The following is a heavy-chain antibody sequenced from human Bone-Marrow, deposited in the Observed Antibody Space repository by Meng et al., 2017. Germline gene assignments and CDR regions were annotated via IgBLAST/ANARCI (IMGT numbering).Heavy chain of an antibody. CDR1: GASGSSGYW. Sequence: QVQLQESGPGLGKPTGTPSLPCGVSGASGSSGYWWTWVRQPPGKGLEWIGEFHHSGTTNYNPSLRSRVTISVDTSKNQFSLRLTSVTAADTAVYYCAASPGWWRIDSWGQGTLVTVSS. CDR3: AASPGWWRIDS. J-gene: IGHJ4*02. D-gene: IGHD6-19*01. V-gene: IGHV4-4*02. CDR2: FHHSGTT.